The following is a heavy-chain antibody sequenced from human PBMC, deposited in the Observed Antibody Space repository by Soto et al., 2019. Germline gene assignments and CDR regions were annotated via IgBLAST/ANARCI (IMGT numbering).Heavy chain of an antibody. V-gene: IGHV4-30-2*01. D-gene: IGHD2-2*03. Sequence: QLQLQESGSGLVKPSQTLSLTCAVSGGPISSGGYSWSWIRQPPGKGLEWIGYIYHSGSTYYNPSLKSRAIISVDRSKNHFSLKLSSVTAPDKAVDDWASWSMDDPRFDPWCQGTMVTVSS. CDR1: GGPISSGGYS. CDR3: ASWSMDDPRFDP. J-gene: IGHJ5*02. CDR2: IYHSGST.